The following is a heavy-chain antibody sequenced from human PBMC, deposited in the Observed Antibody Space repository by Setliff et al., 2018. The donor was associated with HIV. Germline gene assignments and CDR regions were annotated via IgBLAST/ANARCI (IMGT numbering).Heavy chain of an antibody. Sequence: PSETLSLTCTVSGGSISSSSYYWGWIRQPPGKGLEWIGSIYYSGSTYYNPSLKSRVTISVDTSKNQFSLKLSSVTAADTAVYYCASLDGSESPYIYYYYMDVWGKGTAVTVS. CDR2: IYYSGST. J-gene: IGHJ6*03. CDR1: GGSISSSSYY. V-gene: IGHV4-39*01. CDR3: ASLDGSESPYIYYYYMDV. D-gene: IGHD3-10*01.